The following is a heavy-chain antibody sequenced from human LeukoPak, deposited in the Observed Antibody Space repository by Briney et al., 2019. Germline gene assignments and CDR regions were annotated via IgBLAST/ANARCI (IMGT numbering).Heavy chain of an antibody. CDR3: AADVIYKSA. J-gene: IGHJ5*02. V-gene: IGHV1-58*02. CDR2: IVVGSGNT. D-gene: IGHD2/OR15-2a*01. CDR1: XFSFXNXA. Sequence: XASXFSFXNXAMQWVRQARGQGREWIGWIVVGSGNTNYAQKFQERVTITRDMSTSTAYMELSSLRSEDTAVYYCAADVIYKSAWGQGTLVTVSS.